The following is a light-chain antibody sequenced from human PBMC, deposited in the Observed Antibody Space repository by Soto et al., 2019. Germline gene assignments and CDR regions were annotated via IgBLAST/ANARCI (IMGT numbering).Light chain of an antibody. V-gene: IGLV2-8*01. CDR2: KFS. CDR1: SSDVGGYNY. Sequence: QSALTQPPSASGSPGQSVTISCTGTSSDVGGYNYVSWYQQHPGKTPKLMIYKFSKRPSGVPDRFSGSKSGNTASLTVSGLQAEDEADYYCSSYAGSNNLVFGGGTKLTVL. J-gene: IGLJ3*02. CDR3: SSYAGSNNLV.